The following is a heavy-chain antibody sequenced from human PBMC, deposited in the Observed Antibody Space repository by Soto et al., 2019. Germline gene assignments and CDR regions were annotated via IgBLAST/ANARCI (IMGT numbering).Heavy chain of an antibody. V-gene: IGHV3-30-3*01. CDR1: GFTFSSYA. CDR3: ARDRSNHAFDI. J-gene: IGHJ3*02. CDR2: ISYDGSNK. Sequence: VQLVESGGGLVKPGGSLRLSCAASGFTFSSYAMHWVRQAPGKGLEWVAVISYDGSNKYYADSVKGRFTISRDNFKNTLYLQMNSLRAEDTAVYYCARDRSNHAFDIWGQGTMVTVSS.